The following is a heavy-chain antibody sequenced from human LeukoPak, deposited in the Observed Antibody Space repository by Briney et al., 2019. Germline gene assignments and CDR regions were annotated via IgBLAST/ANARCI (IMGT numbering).Heavy chain of an antibody. D-gene: IGHD1-20*01. J-gene: IGHJ3*02. CDR1: GYTFTGYY. CDR2: INPNSGGT. Sequence: GASVKVSCKAFGYTFTGYYMHWVRQAPGQGLEWMGWINPNSGGTNYAQKFQGWVTMTRDTSISTAYMELSRLRSDDTAVYYCARGGITGTTRGPTRLNDAFDIWGQGTMVTVSS. V-gene: IGHV1-2*04. CDR3: ARGGITGTTRGPTRLNDAFDI.